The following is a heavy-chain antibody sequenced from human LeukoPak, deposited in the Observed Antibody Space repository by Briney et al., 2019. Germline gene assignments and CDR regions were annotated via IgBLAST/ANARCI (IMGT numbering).Heavy chain of an antibody. V-gene: IGHV4-39*01. J-gene: IGHJ4*02. Sequence: SETLSLTCTVSGGFIGSSNYYWGWIRQPPGKGLEWIGSIYYSGSTYYNPSLKSRVTISVDTSKNQFSLKLSSVTAADTAVYYCARLFGSGSYDFDYWGQGTLVTVSS. CDR3: ARLFGSGSYDFDY. D-gene: IGHD1-26*01. CDR1: GGFIGSSNYY. CDR2: IYYSGST.